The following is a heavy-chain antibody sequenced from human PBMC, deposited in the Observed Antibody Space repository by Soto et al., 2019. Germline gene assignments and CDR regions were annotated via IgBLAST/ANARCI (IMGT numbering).Heavy chain of an antibody. CDR3: ARENVGFSSYYYYYMDV. D-gene: IGHD2-15*01. V-gene: IGHV1-2*04. CDR2: INPNSGGT. Sequence: ASVKVSCKASGYTFTGYYMHWVRQAPGQGLEWMGWINPNSGGTNYAQKFQGWVTMTRDTSISTAYMELSRLRSDDTAVYYCARENVGFSSYYYYYMDVWGKGTTVTVSS. J-gene: IGHJ6*03. CDR1: GYTFTGYY.